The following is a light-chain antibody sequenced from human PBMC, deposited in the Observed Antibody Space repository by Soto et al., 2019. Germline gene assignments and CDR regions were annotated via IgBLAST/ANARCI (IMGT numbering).Light chain of an antibody. J-gene: IGKJ1*01. CDR3: QQYQTYSRT. V-gene: IGKV1-5*03. Sequence: DIQMTQSPSTLSASLGDRIIITCRASQSINTWLAWYQQKQGEAPKLLIYDGSTLARGVPSRFSGSGSETEFTLTISRLQPDDFATFYCQQYQTYSRTFGQGTKVEV. CDR2: DGS. CDR1: QSINTW.